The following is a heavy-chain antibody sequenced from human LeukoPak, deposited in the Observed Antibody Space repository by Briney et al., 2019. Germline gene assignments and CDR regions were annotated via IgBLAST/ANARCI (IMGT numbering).Heavy chain of an antibody. Sequence: GGSLRLSCAASGFTFSRFWMHWVRQAPGKGLVWVSRINTDGSNTIYADSVKGRFTISRDNAKNTLYLQMNSLSAEDTAVYYCARDQSIAGPTTADDWGQGTLVTVSS. CDR2: INTDGSNT. D-gene: IGHD1-26*01. CDR1: GFTFSRFW. J-gene: IGHJ4*02. CDR3: ARDQSIAGPTTADD. V-gene: IGHV3-74*01.